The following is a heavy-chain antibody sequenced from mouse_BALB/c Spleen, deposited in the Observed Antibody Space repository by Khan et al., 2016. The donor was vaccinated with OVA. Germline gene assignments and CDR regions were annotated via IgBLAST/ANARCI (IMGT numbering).Heavy chain of an antibody. J-gene: IGHJ2*01. CDR1: GYSITSGYA. CDR2: ISYSGVT. D-gene: IGHD1-1*01. CDR3: ARGNYYGYYFDY. V-gene: IGHV3-2*02. Sequence: VQLKESGPGLVKPSQSLSLTYTVTGYSITSGYAWNWIRQFPENKLEWMGYISYSGVTSYTPSLKSRISITRDTSKNQFFLQLNSVTTEDTATYYCARGNYYGYYFDYWGQGTTLTVSS.